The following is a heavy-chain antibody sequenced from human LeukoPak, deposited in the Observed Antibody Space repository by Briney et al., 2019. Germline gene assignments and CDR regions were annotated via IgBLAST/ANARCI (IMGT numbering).Heavy chain of an antibody. CDR3: ARDRGGYSSGWYGGLT. CDR2: IYTSGST. V-gene: IGHV4-61*02. Sequence: PSETLSLTCTVSGGSISSGSYYWSWIRQPAGKGLEWIGRIYTSGSTNYNPSLKSRVTISVDTSKNQFSLKLSSVTAAGTAVYYCARDRGGYSSGWYGGLTWGQGTLVTVSS. J-gene: IGHJ5*02. D-gene: IGHD6-19*01. CDR1: GGSISSGSYY.